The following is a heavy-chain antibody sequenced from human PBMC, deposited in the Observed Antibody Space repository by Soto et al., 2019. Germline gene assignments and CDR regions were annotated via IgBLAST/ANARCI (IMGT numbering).Heavy chain of an antibody. Sequence: AAVKVSCKSSGYNFITSGINWVRQAPGQGLEWMGWISTANGDRKYAQKFKGRVTMTSEVSTTTAYMELTNLRSDDTAVYFCARGRYFATTHRPWWYFDLWGR. D-gene: IGHD3-10*01. J-gene: IGHJ2*01. CDR3: ARGRYFATTHRPWWYFDL. V-gene: IGHV1-18*01. CDR2: ISTANGDR. CDR1: GYNFITSG.